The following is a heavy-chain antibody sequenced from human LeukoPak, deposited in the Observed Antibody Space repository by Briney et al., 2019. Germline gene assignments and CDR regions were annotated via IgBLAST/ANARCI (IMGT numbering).Heavy chain of an antibody. CDR3: ARVGGYSYAFDY. CDR2: MNPNSGNT. CDR1: GYTFTSYD. J-gene: IGHJ4*02. Sequence: ASVKVSCKASGYTFTSYDINWVRQATGQGLEWMGWMNPNSGNTGYAQKFQGRVTMTRNTSISTAYMELSSLRSDDTAVYYCARVGGYSYAFDYWGQGTLVTVSS. D-gene: IGHD5-18*01. V-gene: IGHV1-8*01.